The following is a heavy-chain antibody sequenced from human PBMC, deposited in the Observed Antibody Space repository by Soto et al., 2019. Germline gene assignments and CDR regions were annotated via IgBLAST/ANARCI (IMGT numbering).Heavy chain of an antibody. D-gene: IGHD3-10*01. Sequence: PGGSLRLSCAASGFTFSTYGMHWVRQAPGKGLEWVTVIWYDGTNEYYADSVRGRFTISRDNSKNTLYLQMNSLRAEDTAVYYCARDHAMVRGVTGPTDYWGQGTMVTVSS. V-gene: IGHV3-33*01. CDR2: IWYDGTNE. CDR1: GFTFSTYG. J-gene: IGHJ4*02. CDR3: ARDHAMVRGVTGPTDY.